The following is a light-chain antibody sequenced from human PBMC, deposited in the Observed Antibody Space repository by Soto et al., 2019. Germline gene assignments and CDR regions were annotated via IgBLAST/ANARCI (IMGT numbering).Light chain of an antibody. V-gene: IGLV1-40*01. CDR1: SSKIGAGYD. CDR2: GNN. Sequence: QSVLTPPPSVSGAPGQRVTISRTGSSSKIGAGYDVHWYQQLPGTAPKLLIYGNNNRPSGVPDRFSGSKSGTSASLAITGLLPEDEADYYCQSHDTSLSGSRVFGTGTKVTVL. J-gene: IGLJ1*01. CDR3: QSHDTSLSGSRV.